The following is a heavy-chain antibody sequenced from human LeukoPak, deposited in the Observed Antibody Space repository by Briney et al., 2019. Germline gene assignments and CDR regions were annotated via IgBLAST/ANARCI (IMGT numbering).Heavy chain of an antibody. CDR2: IYYSGST. CDR3: ASGGYCSSTSCFALYYYMDV. D-gene: IGHD2-2*01. CDR1: GGSISSYY. V-gene: IGHV4-59*08. Sequence: SSETLSLTCTVSGGSISSYYWSWIRQPPGKGLEWIGYIYYSGSTNYNPSLKSRVTISVDTSKNQFSLKLSSVTAADTAVYYCASGGYCSSTSCFALYYYMDVWGKGTTVTVSS. J-gene: IGHJ6*03.